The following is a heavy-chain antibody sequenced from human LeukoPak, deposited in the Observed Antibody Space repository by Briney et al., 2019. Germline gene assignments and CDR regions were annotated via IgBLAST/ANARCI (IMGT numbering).Heavy chain of an antibody. J-gene: IGHJ5*01. CDR2: ISYDGSNK. CDR1: GFTFSSYA. V-gene: IGHV3-30-3*01. D-gene: IGHD1-1*01. CDR3: ARIGHDLYQTFDS. Sequence: GGSLRLSCAASGFTFSSYAMHWVRQAPGKGLEWVAVISYDGSNKYYADSVKGRFTISRDNSKNTLYLQMNSLRAEDTAVYYCARIGHDLYQTFDSWGRGTLITVSS.